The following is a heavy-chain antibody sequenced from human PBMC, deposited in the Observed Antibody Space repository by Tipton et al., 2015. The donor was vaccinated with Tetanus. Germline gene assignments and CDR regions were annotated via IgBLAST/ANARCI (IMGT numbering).Heavy chain of an antibody. CDR1: GGSFSSNY. V-gene: IGHV4-59*10. Sequence: TLSLTCAVYGGSFSSNYWSWIRQPAGKGLEWIGRIYTSGSTNYNPSLKSRVTMSVDTSKNQFSLKLSSVTAADTAVYYCASHYGSGSDDAFDIWGQGTMVTVSS. D-gene: IGHD3-10*01. J-gene: IGHJ3*02. CDR2: IYTSGST. CDR3: ASHYGSGSDDAFDI.